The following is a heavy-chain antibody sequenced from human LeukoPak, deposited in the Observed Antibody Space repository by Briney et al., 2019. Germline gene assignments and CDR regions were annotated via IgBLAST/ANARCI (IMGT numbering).Heavy chain of an antibody. CDR2: ISYDGRNK. CDR1: GFTFSSYG. J-gene: IGHJ4*02. CDR3: AKGPLRGTAAAIDY. V-gene: IGHV3-30*18. D-gene: IGHD2-2*01. Sequence: GGSLRLSCAASGFTFSSYGMHWVRQAPGKGLEWVAVISYDGRNKHYPDSVKGRFTISRDISTDTLWLQMDSLRTEDTAVYYCAKGPLRGTAAAIDYWGQGTLVTASS.